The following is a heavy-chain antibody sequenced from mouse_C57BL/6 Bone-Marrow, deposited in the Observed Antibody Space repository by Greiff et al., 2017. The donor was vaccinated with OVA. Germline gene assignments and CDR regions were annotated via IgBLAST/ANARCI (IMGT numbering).Heavy chain of an antibody. CDR2: IDPETGGT. CDR1: GYTFTDYE. CDR3: TRENDCDYYAMDY. D-gene: IGHD2-4*01. Sequence: QVQLQQSGAELVRPGASVTLSCKASGYTFTDYEMHWVKQTPVHGLEWIGAIDPETGGTAYNQKFKGKAILTADKSSRTAYMELRSLTSEDSAVYYCTRENDCDYYAMDYWGQGTSVTVSS. V-gene: IGHV1-15*01. J-gene: IGHJ4*01.